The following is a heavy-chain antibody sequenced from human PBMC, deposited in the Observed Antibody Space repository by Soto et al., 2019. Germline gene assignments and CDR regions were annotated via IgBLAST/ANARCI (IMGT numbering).Heavy chain of an antibody. D-gene: IGHD3-22*01. Sequence: ASVKVSCKASGYTFSNYPMHWVRQAPGQRLEWMGWINTGNGDTKYSQKFQGRVTITRDTSAITVYMELSSLRSEDTAVYYCVRDWTHYDSNGPGDYWGQGTLVTVSS. V-gene: IGHV1-3*04. J-gene: IGHJ4*02. CDR2: INTGNGDT. CDR3: VRDWTHYDSNGPGDY. CDR1: GYTFSNYP.